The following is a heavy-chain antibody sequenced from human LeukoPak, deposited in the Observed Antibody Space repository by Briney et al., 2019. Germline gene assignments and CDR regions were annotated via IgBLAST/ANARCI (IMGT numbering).Heavy chain of an antibody. V-gene: IGHV3-23*01. CDR2: IDGDGANT. D-gene: IGHD3-10*01. Sequence: HPGGSLRLSCAASGLTFSLYAMTWVRQTPEKGLEWVSTIDGDGANTYYADSVRGRFTISRDNSKNTLSLQMTSLRADDTAVYYCATRFGLDYYYYYMDVWGKGTTVTVSS. J-gene: IGHJ6*03. CDR3: ATRFGLDYYYYYMDV. CDR1: GLTFSLYA.